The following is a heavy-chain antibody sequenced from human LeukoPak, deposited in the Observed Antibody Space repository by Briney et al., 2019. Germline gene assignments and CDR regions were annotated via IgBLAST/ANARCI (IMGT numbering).Heavy chain of an antibody. CDR3: ARVYSSSSGDYFDS. Sequence: GESLKISCKGSGYSFTTYWIGWVRQLPGKGLECMGIIYPGDSDTRYSPSFQGQVTISADKSITTAYLQWSSLKASDTAMYYCARVYSSSSGDYFDSWGQGTLVTVSS. J-gene: IGHJ4*02. D-gene: IGHD6-13*01. CDR2: IYPGDSDT. CDR1: GYSFTTYW. V-gene: IGHV5-51*01.